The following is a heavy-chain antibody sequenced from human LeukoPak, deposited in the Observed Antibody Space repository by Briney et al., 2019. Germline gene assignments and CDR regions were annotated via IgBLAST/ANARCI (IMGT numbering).Heavy chain of an antibody. J-gene: IGHJ4*02. CDR2: IYTGGSS. CDR3: ARGSSGARFDY. D-gene: IGHD2-15*01. Sequence: SETLSLTCTFSGDSISSYYWSWIRQPAGKGLEWIGRIYTGGSSNYNPPLKSRVTMSVDTSKNQFSLKLTSVTAADTAVYYCARGSSGARFDYWGQGTLVTVSS. V-gene: IGHV4-4*07. CDR1: GDSISSYY.